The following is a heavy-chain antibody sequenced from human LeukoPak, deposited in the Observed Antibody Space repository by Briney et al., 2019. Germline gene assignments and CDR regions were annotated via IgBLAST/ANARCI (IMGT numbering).Heavy chain of an antibody. CDR1: GHPLSSYW. J-gene: IGHJ4*02. CDR3: ARDRSRATLDY. CDR2: IKQDGREK. Sequence: GGSLTLLCAPSGHPLSSYWVRWARRARGGGVEWVANIKQDGREKYYVDSVQRRFTIYRDNAKTSLYLQMSSLRAEDTAVYCCARDRSRATLDYWGQGTLVTVSS. V-gene: IGHV3-7*01. D-gene: IGHD5-24*01.